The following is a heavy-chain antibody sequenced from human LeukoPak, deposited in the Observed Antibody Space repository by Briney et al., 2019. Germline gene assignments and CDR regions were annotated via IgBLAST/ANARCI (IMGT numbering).Heavy chain of an antibody. CDR1: GGSISSGGYS. D-gene: IGHD1-26*01. V-gene: IGHV4-30-2*01. CDR3: ASSSGSYSAEYFQH. CDR2: IYHSGST. Sequence: SETLSLTCAVSGGSISSGGYSWSWIRQPPGKGLEWIGYIYHSGSTYYNPSLKSRVTISVDRSKNQFSLKLSSVTAADTAVYYCASSSGSYSAEYFQHWGQGTPVTVSS. J-gene: IGHJ1*01.